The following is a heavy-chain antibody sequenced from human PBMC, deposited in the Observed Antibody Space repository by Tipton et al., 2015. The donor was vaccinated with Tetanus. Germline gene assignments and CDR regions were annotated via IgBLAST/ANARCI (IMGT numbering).Heavy chain of an antibody. CDR1: GGSFSAYY. V-gene: IGHV4-30-4*01. CDR3: ARGEAYGDYPAMYFFDN. CDR2: VYSTATT. D-gene: IGHD4-17*01. Sequence: TLSLTCAVYGGSFSAYYWSWIRRPPGKGPEWIGYVYSTATTYYNPSLKSRVTISVDTSKNQFSLKLTSVTAADTAVYYCARGEAYGDYPAMYFFDNWGQGTLLTVSS. J-gene: IGHJ4*02.